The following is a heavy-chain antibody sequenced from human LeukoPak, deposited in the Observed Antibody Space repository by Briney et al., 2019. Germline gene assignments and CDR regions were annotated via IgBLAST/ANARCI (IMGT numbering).Heavy chain of an antibody. CDR3: AKVGPPYSSGWSIEFDY. J-gene: IGHJ4*02. D-gene: IGHD6-19*01. V-gene: IGHV3-23*01. CDR1: GFTFNIYV. CDR2: IGDRGRDT. Sequence: PGGSLRLSCAASGFTFNIYVMTWVRQAPGKGLEWVSAIGDRGRDTYYADPVKGRFTISRDNSKYTLHLQMNSLRAEDTAVYYCAKVGPPYSSGWSIEFDYWGRGTLVTVSS.